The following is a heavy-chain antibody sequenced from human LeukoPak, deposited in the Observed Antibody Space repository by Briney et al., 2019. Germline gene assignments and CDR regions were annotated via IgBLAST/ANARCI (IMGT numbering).Heavy chain of an antibody. J-gene: IGHJ4*02. CDR2: IDPNSGGT. V-gene: IGHV1-2*06. CDR1: GYTFTGYY. CDR3: ARGYSYGHYFDY. Sequence: ASVKVSCKASGYTFTGYYMHWVRQAPGQGLEWMGRIDPNSGGTNYAQKFQGRVTMTRDTSISTAYMELSRLRCDDTAVYYCARGYSYGHYFDYWGQGTLVTVSS. D-gene: IGHD5-18*01.